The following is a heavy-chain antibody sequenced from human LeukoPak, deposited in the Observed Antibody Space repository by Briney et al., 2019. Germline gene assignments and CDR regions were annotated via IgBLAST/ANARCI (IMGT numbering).Heavy chain of an antibody. CDR1: GFTFSSYS. CDR3: ARFSWYEELDY. V-gene: IGHV3-48*04. D-gene: IGHD6-13*01. CDR2: ISSSSSTI. J-gene: IGHJ4*02. Sequence: GGSLRLSCAASGFTFSSYSMNWVRQAPGKGLEWVSYISSSSSTIYYADSVKGRFTISRDNAKNSLYLQMNSLRAEDTAVYYCARFSWYEELDYWGQGTLVTVSS.